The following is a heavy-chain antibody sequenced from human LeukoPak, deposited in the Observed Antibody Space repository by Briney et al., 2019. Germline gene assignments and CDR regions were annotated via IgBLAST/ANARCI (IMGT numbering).Heavy chain of an antibody. J-gene: IGHJ4*02. Sequence: GGSLRLSCAASGFTFDYYAMHWVRQAPGKGLEWVSGISWNSGSIGYADSVKGRFTISRDNSKNTLYLQMNSLRAEDTAVYYCAKDFVVVPAAIPYYFDYWGQGTLVSVSS. CDR3: AKDFVVVPAAIPYYFDY. CDR1: GFTFDYYA. V-gene: IGHV3-9*01. D-gene: IGHD2-2*01. CDR2: ISWNSGSI.